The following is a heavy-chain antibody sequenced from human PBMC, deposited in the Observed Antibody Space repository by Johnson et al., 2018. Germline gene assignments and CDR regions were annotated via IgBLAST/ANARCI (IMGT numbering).Heavy chain of an antibody. CDR3: AKGTFAVTSWFDP. Sequence: VQLVESGGGLVQPGRSLRLSCAASGFTFDDYAMHWVRQAPGKGLEWVSGISWNSGSIGYADSVKGRFTISRDNSKNRLYLQMNSLRLDDTAVYYCAKGTFAVTSWFDPWGQGTLVTVSS. CDR1: GFTFDDYA. V-gene: IGHV3-9*01. J-gene: IGHJ5*02. CDR2: ISWNSGSI. D-gene: IGHD4-17*01.